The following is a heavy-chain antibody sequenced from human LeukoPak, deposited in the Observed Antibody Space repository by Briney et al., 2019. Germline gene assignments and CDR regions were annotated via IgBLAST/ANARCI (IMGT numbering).Heavy chain of an antibody. D-gene: IGHD2-2*01. CDR1: GFTFSSYW. V-gene: IGHV3-74*01. CDR2: INGDGSST. Sequence: GGSLRLSCAASGFTFSSYWMHWVRQAPGKGLLWVSRINGDGSSTSYADSVEGRFTISRDDAKNTLYLQMNSLRAEDTAVYYCARVQYAYYGVEVWGQGTTATVS. J-gene: IGHJ6*02. CDR3: ARVQYAYYGVEV.